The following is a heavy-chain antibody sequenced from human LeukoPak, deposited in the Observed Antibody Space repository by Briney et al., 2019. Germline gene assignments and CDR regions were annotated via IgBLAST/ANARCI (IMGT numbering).Heavy chain of an antibody. D-gene: IGHD6-19*01. V-gene: IGHV4-59*01. CDR2: IYYSGST. J-gene: IGHJ4*02. CDR1: GGSISSYY. Sequence: SETLSLTCTVSGGSISSYYWSWIRQPPGKGLEWIGYIYYSGSTNYNPSLKSRVTISVDTSKNQFSPKLSSVTAADTAVYYCASSIAVAGINYWGQGTLVTVSS. CDR3: ASSIAVAGINY.